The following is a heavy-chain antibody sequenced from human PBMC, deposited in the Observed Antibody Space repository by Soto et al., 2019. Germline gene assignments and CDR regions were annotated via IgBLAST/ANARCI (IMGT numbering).Heavy chain of an antibody. Sequence: EVQLVESGGGLVQPGGSLRLSCAASGFTFSSYAMHWVRQAPGKGLEYVSVITSSGGNTDYASSVKGRFTISRDNSKNTLYLQMGSLRAEDMAVYYCERRIPFGYGMDVWGQGTTVTVSS. CDR2: ITSSGGNT. CDR3: ERRIPFGYGMDV. J-gene: IGHJ6*02. V-gene: IGHV3-64*01. D-gene: IGHD2-21*01. CDR1: GFTFSSYA.